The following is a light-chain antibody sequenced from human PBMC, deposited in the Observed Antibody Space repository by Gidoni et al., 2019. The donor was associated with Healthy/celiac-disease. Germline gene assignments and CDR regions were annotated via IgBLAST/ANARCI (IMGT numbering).Light chain of an antibody. CDR1: QSVSSN. Sequence: EIVMTHSPATLSVSPGERATLSCRASQSVSSNLAWYQQKPGQAPRLLLYGASTRAIGLPARFSGSGSGTEFTLTISSLQSEDFAVYYCQQYNNWPGTFGQGTKVEI. V-gene: IGKV3-15*01. J-gene: IGKJ1*01. CDR2: GAS. CDR3: QQYNNWPGT.